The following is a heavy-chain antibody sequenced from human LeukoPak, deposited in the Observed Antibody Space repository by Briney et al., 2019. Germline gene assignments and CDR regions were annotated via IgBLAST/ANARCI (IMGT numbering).Heavy chain of an antibody. CDR1: GFRFTSYW. D-gene: IGHD5-18*01. CDR2: IDPSDSYT. CDR3: ARHNVPDTAMVYFDY. Sequence: GGALGISLKGSGFRFTSYWISWVRPRPGKGLEWMGRIDPSDSYTTYSPSFQGHVTISADKSISTAYLQWSSTQASDTARYYCARHNVPDTAMVYFDYWGQGTLVTVSS. J-gene: IGHJ4*02. V-gene: IGHV5-10-1*01.